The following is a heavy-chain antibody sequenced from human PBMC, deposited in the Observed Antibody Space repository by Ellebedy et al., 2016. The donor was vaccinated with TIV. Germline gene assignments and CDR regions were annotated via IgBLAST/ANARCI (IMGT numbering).Heavy chain of an antibody. Sequence: KVSCKGSGYSFTSYWIGWVRQMPGKGLEWMGIIYPGDSDTRYSPSFQGQVTISADKSISTAYLQWSSLKASDTAMYYCARDPSVLQRYFDYWGQGTLVTVSS. D-gene: IGHD2-15*01. CDR1: GYSFTSYW. J-gene: IGHJ4*02. CDR3: ARDPSVLQRYFDY. V-gene: IGHV5-51*01. CDR2: IYPGDSDT.